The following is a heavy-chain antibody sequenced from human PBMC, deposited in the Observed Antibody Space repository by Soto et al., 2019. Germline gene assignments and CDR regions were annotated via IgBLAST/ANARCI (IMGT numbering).Heavy chain of an antibody. CDR1: GFTFSSYW. CDR2: IKQDRTEK. D-gene: IGHD4-17*01. CDR3: ARDKDGDYYFDY. J-gene: IGHJ4*02. Sequence: EVQLVESGGGLVQPGGSLRLSCAVSGFTFSSYWMSWVRQGPGKGLEWVANIKQDRTEKYYVDSVKGRFIISRDNAKNSLYLQMNSLRVEDTAVYYCARDKDGDYYFDYWGQGTLVTVSS. V-gene: IGHV3-7*04.